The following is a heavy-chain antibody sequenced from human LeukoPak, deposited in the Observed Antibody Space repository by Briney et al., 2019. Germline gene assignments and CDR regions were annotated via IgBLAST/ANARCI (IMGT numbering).Heavy chain of an antibody. V-gene: IGHV3-21*01. D-gene: IGHD5-24*01. J-gene: IGHJ4*02. Sequence: PGGSLRLPCAASGFTFSSYSMNWVRQAPGKGLEWVSSISSSSSYIYYADSVKGRFTISRDNAKNSLYLQMNSLRAEDTAVYYCARFRGDGFDYWGQGTLVTVSS. CDR3: ARFRGDGFDY. CDR2: ISSSSSYI. CDR1: GFTFSSYS.